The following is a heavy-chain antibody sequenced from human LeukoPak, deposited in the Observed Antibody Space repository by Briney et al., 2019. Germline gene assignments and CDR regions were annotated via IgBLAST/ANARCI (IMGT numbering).Heavy chain of an antibody. V-gene: IGHV1-18*01. CDR2: ISAYNGNT. D-gene: IGHD6-19*01. J-gene: IGHJ4*02. CDR3: ARAPVGYGYSSGWYEVY. CDR1: GYTFTSYG. Sequence: GASVKVSCKASGYTFTSYGISWVRQAPGQGLEWMGWISAYNGNTNYAQKLQGRVTMTTDTSTSTAYMELRSLRSDDTAVYYCARAPVGYGYSSGWYEVYWGQGTLVTVSS.